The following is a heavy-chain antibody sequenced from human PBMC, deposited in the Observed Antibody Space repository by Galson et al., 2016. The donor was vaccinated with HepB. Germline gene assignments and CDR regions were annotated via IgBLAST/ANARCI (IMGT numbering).Heavy chain of an antibody. CDR1: ESTFSSFA. V-gene: IGHV3-30*04. CDR3: ARAPVDVARYNWFDP. J-gene: IGHJ5*02. D-gene: IGHD5-24*01. Sequence: SLRLSCAASESTFSSFAMHWVRQAPGKGLEWVAMITYDGRSTYYADSVKGRYTISRDNPKNTLHLQMNSLRPDDTAMYFCARAPVDVARYNWFDPWGQGTLVTVSS. CDR2: ITYDGRST.